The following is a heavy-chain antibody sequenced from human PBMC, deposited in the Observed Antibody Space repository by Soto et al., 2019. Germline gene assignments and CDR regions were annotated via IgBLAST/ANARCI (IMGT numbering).Heavy chain of an antibody. CDR1: GGTFSSYA. CDR3: ARASAPESSSSSRRGMEV. Sequence: SVKVSCKASGGTFSSYAISWVRQAPGQGLEWMGGIIPIFGTANYAQKFQGRVTITADESTSTAYMELSSLRSEDTAVYYCARASAPESSSSSRRGMEVWGQGTTVTVSS. CDR2: IIPIFGTA. V-gene: IGHV1-69*13. J-gene: IGHJ6*02. D-gene: IGHD6-6*01.